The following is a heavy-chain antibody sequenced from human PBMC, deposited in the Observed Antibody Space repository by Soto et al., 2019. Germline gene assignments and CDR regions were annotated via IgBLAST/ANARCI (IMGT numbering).Heavy chain of an antibody. D-gene: IGHD6-19*01. CDR1: SGSFSGYY. J-gene: IGHJ4*02. CDR3: ARVDSSGWYPFDY. V-gene: IGHV4-34*01. Sequence: SETLSLTCAVYSGSFSGYYYSWIRQSPGKGLEWIGETTHGGSTTYNPSLKSRVTISVDTSKNQFSLKLSSVTAADTAVYYCARVDSSGWYPFDYWGQGTLVTVSS. CDR2: TTHGGST.